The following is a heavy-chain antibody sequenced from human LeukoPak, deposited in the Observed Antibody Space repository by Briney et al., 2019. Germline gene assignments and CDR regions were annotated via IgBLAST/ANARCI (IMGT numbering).Heavy chain of an antibody. CDR1: GYSISSGYY. CDR2: INHSGST. J-gene: IGHJ4*02. Sequence: SETLSLTCTVSGYSISSGYYWSWIRQPPGRGLEWIGEINHSGSTNYNPSLKSRVTISVDTSKNQFSLKLSSVTAADTAVYYCARVRILTMRKYFDYWGQGTLVTVSS. CDR3: ARVRILTMRKYFDY. V-gene: IGHV4-38-2*02. D-gene: IGHD3-22*01.